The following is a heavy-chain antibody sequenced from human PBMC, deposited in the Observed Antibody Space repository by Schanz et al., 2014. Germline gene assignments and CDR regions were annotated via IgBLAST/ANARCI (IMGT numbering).Heavy chain of an antibody. CDR1: GFTFSDYY. CDR3: ARSYSSGWSTAGYYY. CDR2: ISSSSSYT. D-gene: IGHD6-19*01. Sequence: QVQLVESGGGLVKPGGSLRLSCVASGFTFSDYYMSWIRQAPGKGLEWVSYISSSSSYTNYADSVKGRFTISRDNAKNSLYLQMNSLRAEDTAVYYCARSYSSGWSTAGYYYWGQGTLVAVSS. V-gene: IGHV3-11*06. J-gene: IGHJ4*02.